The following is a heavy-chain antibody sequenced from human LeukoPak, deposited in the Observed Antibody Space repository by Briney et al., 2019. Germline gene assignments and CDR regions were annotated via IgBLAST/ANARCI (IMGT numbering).Heavy chain of an antibody. V-gene: IGHV4-34*01. D-gene: IGHD6-6*01. CDR1: GGSFSGYY. CDR2: IHDTWNT. CDR3: ARGALSIKSDTFDN. Sequence: SETLSLTCAVYGGSFSGYYWSWIRQPPGKELEWIAYIHDTWNTNYNPSLKSRVTMSIETSKNQFSLKLASVTAADTAVYYCARGALSIKSDTFDNWGQGILVTVSS. J-gene: IGHJ4*02.